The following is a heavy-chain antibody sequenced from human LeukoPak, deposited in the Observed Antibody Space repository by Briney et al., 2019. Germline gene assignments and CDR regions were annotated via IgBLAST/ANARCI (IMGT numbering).Heavy chain of an antibody. D-gene: IGHD2-21*01. CDR1: GDSIISTAYY. J-gene: IGHJ4*02. Sequence: SETLSLTCTVSGDSIISTAYYWGWIRQPPGKGLEWIASIHYSGSPYYNPSLKSRVTISVDTSKNQFSLKLSSVTASDTALYYCARQFLGHYYFDYWGQGTLVTVSS. CDR2: IHYSGSP. V-gene: IGHV4-39*01. CDR3: ARQFLGHYYFDY.